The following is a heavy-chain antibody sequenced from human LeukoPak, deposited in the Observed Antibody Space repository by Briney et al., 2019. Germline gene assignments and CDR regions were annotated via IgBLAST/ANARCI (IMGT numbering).Heavy chain of an antibody. J-gene: IGHJ5*02. CDR2: INHSGST. CDR3: ARGHQYYDFWSGYKAWFDP. V-gene: IGHV4-34*01. D-gene: IGHD3-3*01. Sequence: SETLSLTCAVYGGSFSGYYWSWIRQPPGKGLEWIGEINHSGSTNYNPSLKSRVTISVDTSKNQFSLKLSSVTAADTAVYYCARGHQYYDFWSGYKAWFDPWGQGTLVTVS. CDR1: GGSFSGYY.